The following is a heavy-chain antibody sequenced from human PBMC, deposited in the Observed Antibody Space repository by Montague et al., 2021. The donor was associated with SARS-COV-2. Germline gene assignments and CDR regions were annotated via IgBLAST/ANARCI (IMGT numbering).Heavy chain of an antibody. CDR1: GGSISDYY. CDR2: LHHSGAT. CDR3: ATSLGGRYYWADYYFDY. J-gene: IGHJ4*02. V-gene: IGHV4-59*03. Sequence: SETLSLTCSVSGGSISDYYWNWIRQPPGKGLEWIGNLHHSGATNYNPSLDSRVTMSVDTSKNQFSLNLISVTAADTAVYFCATSLGGRYYWADYYFDYWGQGILVTVSA. D-gene: IGHD3-10*01.